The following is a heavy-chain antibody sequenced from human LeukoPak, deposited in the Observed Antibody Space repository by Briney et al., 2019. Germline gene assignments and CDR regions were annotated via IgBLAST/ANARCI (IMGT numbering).Heavy chain of an antibody. D-gene: IGHD5-18*01. J-gene: IGHJ4*02. CDR2: IYYSGST. Sequence: SETLSLTCTVSGGSISSYYWSWIRQPPGKGLEWIGYIYYSGSTNYNPSLKSRVTISVDTSKNQFSLKLSSVTAADTAVYYCARVEANTAMALDYWGQGTLVTVSS. V-gene: IGHV4-59*01. CDR3: ARVEANTAMALDY. CDR1: GGSISSYY.